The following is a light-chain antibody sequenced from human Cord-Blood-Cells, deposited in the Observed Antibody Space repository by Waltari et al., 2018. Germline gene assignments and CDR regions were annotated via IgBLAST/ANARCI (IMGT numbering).Light chain of an antibody. V-gene: IGKV1-39*01. Sequence: IQMTQSPSSLSASVGDRVTITCRASQSISSYLNWYQQKPGKAPKLLIYAASSLQSGVPSRFSGSGSGTDFTLTISSLQPEDFATYYCQQGYSTPYSFGQGTKVEIK. CDR1: QSISSY. CDR3: QQGYSTPYS. J-gene: IGKJ2*03. CDR2: AAS.